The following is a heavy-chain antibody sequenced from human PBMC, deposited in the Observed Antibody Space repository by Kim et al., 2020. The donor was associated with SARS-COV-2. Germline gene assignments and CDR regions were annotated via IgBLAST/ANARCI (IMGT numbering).Heavy chain of an antibody. Sequence: GGSLRLSCVASGFTFSSFWMSWVRQAPGKGLEWVGDIKQGGGGTYYVDSVKGRFTISRDNAKNTFYLQMNSLRAEDTAVYYCVDGPSRDYWGQGTLVTVSS. CDR2: IKQGGGGT. V-gene: IGHV3-7*03. CDR3: VDGPSRDY. J-gene: IGHJ4*02. CDR1: GFTFSSFW. D-gene: IGHD4-17*01.